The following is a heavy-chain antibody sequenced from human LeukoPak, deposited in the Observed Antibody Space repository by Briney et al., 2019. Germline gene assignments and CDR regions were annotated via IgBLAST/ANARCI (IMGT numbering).Heavy chain of an antibody. CDR1: GGTFGSYA. V-gene: IGHV1-69*05. Sequence: ASVKVSCKASGGTFGSYAISWVRQAPGQGLEWMGGIIPIFGTANYAQKFQGRVTITTDESTSTAYMELSSLRSEDTAVYYCARSQLTYYYYYYMDVWGKGTTVTVSS. CDR3: ARSQLTYYYYYYMDV. J-gene: IGHJ6*03. CDR2: IIPIFGTA. D-gene: IGHD1-1*01.